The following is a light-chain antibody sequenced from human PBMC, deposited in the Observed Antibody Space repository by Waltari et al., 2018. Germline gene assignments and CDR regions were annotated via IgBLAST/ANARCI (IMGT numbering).Light chain of an antibody. V-gene: IGKV1-5*03. CDR3: QQYNTYPWT. J-gene: IGKJ1*01. Sequence: RASERIGRWLAWYQQKPGMAPKLLIYQASSLEDGVPARFSGSGFETEFSLSISSLQPEDFTTYYCQQYNTYPWTFGQGTKVEIK. CDR1: ERIGRW. CDR2: QAS.